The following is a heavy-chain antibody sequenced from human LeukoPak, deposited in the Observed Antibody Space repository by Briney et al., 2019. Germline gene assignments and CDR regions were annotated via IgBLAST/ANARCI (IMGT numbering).Heavy chain of an antibody. CDR3: ATDLRRGGYYFFDY. CDR1: GYTLTELS. Sequence: GASVKVSCKVSGYTLTELSMHWVRQAPGKGLEWMGGFDPEDGETIYAQKFQGRVTMTEDTSTDTAYMELSSLRSEDTAVYYCATDLRRGGYYFFDYWGQGTLVTVSS. CDR2: FDPEDGET. J-gene: IGHJ4*02. D-gene: IGHD1-26*01. V-gene: IGHV1-24*01.